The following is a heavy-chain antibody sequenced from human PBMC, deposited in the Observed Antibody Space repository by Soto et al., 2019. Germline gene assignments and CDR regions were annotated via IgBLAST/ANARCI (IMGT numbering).Heavy chain of an antibody. D-gene: IGHD1-26*01. J-gene: IGHJ6*02. Sequence: GGSLRLSCAASGFTFSSYAMRWVRQAPGKGLEWVAVISYDGSNKYYADSVKGRFTISRDNSKNTLYLQMNSLRAEDTAVYYCARGGLGSSYYYGMDVWGQGTTVTVSS. V-gene: IGHV3-30-3*01. CDR2: ISYDGSNK. CDR1: GFTFSSYA. CDR3: ARGGLGSSYYYGMDV.